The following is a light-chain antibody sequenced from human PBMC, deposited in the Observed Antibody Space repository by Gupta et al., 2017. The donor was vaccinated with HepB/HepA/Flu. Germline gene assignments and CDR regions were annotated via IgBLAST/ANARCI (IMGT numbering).Light chain of an antibody. CDR1: QSILYSSNNKNY. Sequence: DIVMTQSPDSLAVSLGERATINCKSSQSILYSSNNKNYLTWYQQKPGQPPKLLIYWASTRESGVPDRFSGSGSGTDFTLTITSVQAEDVAVYYCQQYYSPPLTFGGGTKVEIK. V-gene: IGKV4-1*01. J-gene: IGKJ4*01. CDR3: QQYYSPPLT. CDR2: WAS.